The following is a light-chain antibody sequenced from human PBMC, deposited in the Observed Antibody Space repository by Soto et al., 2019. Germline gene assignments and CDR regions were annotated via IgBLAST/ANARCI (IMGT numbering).Light chain of an antibody. V-gene: IGKV1-5*03. Sequence: DIQMTPSPSTLSASVVYRVTITCRASQSISGWLAWYQRKPGKAPKLLIYKASNLESGVPSRFSGSGSGTEFTLTISSLQADDFATYYCQQYNSYHWTFGQGTKVDIK. J-gene: IGKJ1*01. CDR1: QSISGW. CDR2: KAS. CDR3: QQYNSYHWT.